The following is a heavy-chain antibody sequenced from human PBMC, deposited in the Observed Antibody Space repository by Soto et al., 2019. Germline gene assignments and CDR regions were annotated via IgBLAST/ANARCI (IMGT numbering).Heavy chain of an antibody. V-gene: IGHV5-51*01. D-gene: IGHD3-16*02. Sequence: GEALNSCCEGSGYSFTTWWIGWVRQMPGKGLEWMGIINPGDSDSRYSPSFQGQVTISVDKSISTAYLQWSSLKASDTAMYYCARVGSFAELSCGSHHMQHSGTATPFTDP. J-gene: IGHJ5*02. CDR1: GYSFTTWW. CDR3: ARVGSFAELSCGSHHMQHSGTATPFTDP. CDR2: INPGDSDS.